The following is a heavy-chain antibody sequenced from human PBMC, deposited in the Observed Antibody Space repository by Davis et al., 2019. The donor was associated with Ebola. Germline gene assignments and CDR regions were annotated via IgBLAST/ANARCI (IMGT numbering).Heavy chain of an antibody. Sequence: GESLKTPCAAPGFTFSSYSMNWVRQAPGKGLEWVSYVTKTSSSIYYADSVKGRFTISRDNAKNSLYLQMNSLRDEDSAVYYCARDLRFLEWLGGSGMDVWGKGTTVTVSS. CDR2: VTKTSSSI. V-gene: IGHV3-48*02. J-gene: IGHJ6*04. CDR1: GFTFSSYS. D-gene: IGHD3-3*01. CDR3: ARDLRFLEWLGGSGMDV.